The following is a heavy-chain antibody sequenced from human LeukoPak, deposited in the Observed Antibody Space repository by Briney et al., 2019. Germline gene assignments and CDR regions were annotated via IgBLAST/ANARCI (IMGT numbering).Heavy chain of an antibody. CDR1: GYTFTSCD. D-gene: IGHD6-19*01. J-gene: IGHJ4*02. V-gene: IGHV1-8*01. Sequence: ASVKASCKASGYTFTSCDINWVRQSTGQGRQWLGWMNPNSGNTGYGQNFQDRITMTRDISIGTAYMELTNLTSEDTAIYYCTRGSSGRRDSWGQGTLVTVST. CDR2: MNPNSGNT. CDR3: TRGSSGRRDS.